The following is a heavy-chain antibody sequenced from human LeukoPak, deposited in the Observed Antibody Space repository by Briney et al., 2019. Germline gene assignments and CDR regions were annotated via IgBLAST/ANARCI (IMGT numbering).Heavy chain of an antibody. CDR1: GFAFSGSA. V-gene: IGHV3-73*01. CDR3: TRGITMVRGVTSPFDY. D-gene: IGHD3-10*01. CDR2: IRSKANSYAT. Sequence: GGSLKLSCAASGFAFSGSAMHWVRQASGKGLEWVGRIRSKANSYATAYAASVKGRFTISRDDSKNTAYLQMKSLKTEDTAVYYCTRGITMVRGVTSPFDYWGQGTLVSVSS. J-gene: IGHJ4*02.